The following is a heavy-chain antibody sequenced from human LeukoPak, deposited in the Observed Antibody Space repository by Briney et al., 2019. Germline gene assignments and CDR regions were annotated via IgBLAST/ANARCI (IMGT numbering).Heavy chain of an antibody. CDR1: GGSITTSNW. Sequence: PSETLSLTCAVSGGSITTSNWWTWVRQPPGKGLEWIGEIYHTGSTNYNPSLKSRVTISVDKSKNQFSLKLTSVTAADTAVYYCARNGPTAAGAFDSWGQGTLVTVSS. V-gene: IGHV4-4*02. CDR2: IYHTGST. CDR3: ARNGPTAAGAFDS. J-gene: IGHJ3*02. D-gene: IGHD6-13*01.